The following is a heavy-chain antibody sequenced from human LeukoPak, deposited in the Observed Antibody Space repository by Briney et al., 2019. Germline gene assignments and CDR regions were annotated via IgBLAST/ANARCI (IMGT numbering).Heavy chain of an antibody. Sequence: SETLSLTCTVSGGSISSYYWSWIRQPPGKGLEWIGYIYYSGSTNYNPSLKSRVTISVDTSKNQFSLKLSSVTAADTAVYYCARSLRIKRLGWHFDLWGRGTLVTVSS. J-gene: IGHJ2*01. CDR2: IYYSGST. CDR1: GGSISSYY. D-gene: IGHD3-16*01. V-gene: IGHV4-59*01. CDR3: ARSLRIKRLGWHFDL.